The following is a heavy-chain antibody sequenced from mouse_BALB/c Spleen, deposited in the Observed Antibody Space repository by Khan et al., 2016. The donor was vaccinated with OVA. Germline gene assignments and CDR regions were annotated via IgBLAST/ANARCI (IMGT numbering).Heavy chain of an antibody. CDR2: VSTGGHYN. CDR1: GFTFSTYG. CDR3: ARLAYYYDSEGFAY. Sequence: EVQLVESGGDVVKPGGSLKLSCAASGFTFSTYGMSWVRQTPDKRLEWVATVSTGGHYNYYPDTVKGRFTISRDNAKNTLYRQMSSLKSEDTAIFYCARLAYYYDSEGFAYWGQGTLVTVSA. J-gene: IGHJ3*01. D-gene: IGHD1-1*01. V-gene: IGHV5-6*01.